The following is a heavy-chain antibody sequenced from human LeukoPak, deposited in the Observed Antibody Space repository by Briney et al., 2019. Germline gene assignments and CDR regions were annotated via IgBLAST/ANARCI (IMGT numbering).Heavy chain of an antibody. CDR2: ISYDGSNK. V-gene: IGHV3-30*18. CDR1: GFTFSSYG. CDR3: AKDLWSITTNAFDI. Sequence: GGSLRLSCAASGFTFSSYGMHWVRQAPGKGLEWVAVISYDGSNKYYADSVKGRFTISGDNSKNTLYLQMNSLRAEDTAVYYCAKDLWSITTNAFDIWGQGTMVTVSS. D-gene: IGHD1-1*01. J-gene: IGHJ3*02.